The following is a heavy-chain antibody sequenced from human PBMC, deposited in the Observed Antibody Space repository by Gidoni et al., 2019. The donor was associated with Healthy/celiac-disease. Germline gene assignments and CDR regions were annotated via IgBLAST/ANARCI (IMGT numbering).Heavy chain of an antibody. CDR2: INHSGST. J-gene: IGHJ5*02. D-gene: IGHD3-3*01. CDR1: GGSFSGYY. V-gene: IGHV4-34*01. CDR3: ARGSRDFWSGYYTNNWFDP. Sequence: QVQLQQWGAGLLKPSETLSLTCAVYGGSFSGYYWSWIRQPPGKGLEWIGEINHSGSTNYNPSLKSRVTISVDTSKNQFSLKLSSVTAADTAVYYCARGSRDFWSGYYTNNWFDPWGQGTLVTVSS.